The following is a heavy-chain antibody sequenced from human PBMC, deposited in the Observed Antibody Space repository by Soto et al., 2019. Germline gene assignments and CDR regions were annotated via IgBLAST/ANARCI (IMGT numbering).Heavy chain of an antibody. CDR2: IYSGGST. CDR3: AGGLVEDYIHY. Sequence: GGSLRLSCAASGFTVSSNYMNWVRQAPGKGLEWVSVIYSGGSTYYADSVKGRFTISRDNSKNTIYLQMNSLRAEDTAVYYCAGGLVEDYIHYPGQGTLVSVSS. CDR1: GFTVSSNY. J-gene: IGHJ4*02. D-gene: IGHD6-6*01. V-gene: IGHV3-53*01.